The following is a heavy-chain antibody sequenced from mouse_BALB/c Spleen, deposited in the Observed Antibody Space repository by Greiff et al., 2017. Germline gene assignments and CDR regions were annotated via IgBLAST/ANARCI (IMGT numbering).Heavy chain of an antibody. CDR3: ARDAPHYYGPWYFDV. CDR2: SRNKANDYTT. CDR1: GFTFSDFY. D-gene: IGHD1-2*01. Sequence: EVKVVESGGGLVQPGGSLRLSCATSGFTFSDFYMEWVRQPPGKRLEWIAASRNKANDYTTEYSASVKGRFIVSRDTSQSILYLQMNALRAEDTAIYYCARDAPHYYGPWYFDVWGAGTTVTVSS. J-gene: IGHJ1*01. V-gene: IGHV7-1*02.